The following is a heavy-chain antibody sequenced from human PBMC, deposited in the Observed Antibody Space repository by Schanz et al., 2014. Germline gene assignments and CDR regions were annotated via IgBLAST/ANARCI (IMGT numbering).Heavy chain of an antibody. V-gene: IGHV3-23*04. Sequence: EVQLVESGGGLVQPGGSLRLSCAASGFTFSSYAMSWVRQAPGKGLEWVSAISGSGGSTYYADSVKGRFTISRDNSKNTVHLQMNSLRAEDTAVYYCARDFHGYGPHLDYWGQGSLVTVSS. D-gene: IGHD5-12*01. CDR2: ISGSGGST. J-gene: IGHJ4*02. CDR1: GFTFSSYA. CDR3: ARDFHGYGPHLDY.